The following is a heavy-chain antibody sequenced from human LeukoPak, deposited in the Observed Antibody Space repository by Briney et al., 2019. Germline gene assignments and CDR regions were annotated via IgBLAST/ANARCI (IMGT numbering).Heavy chain of an antibody. D-gene: IGHD6-19*01. J-gene: IGHJ4*02. CDR3: ASGGSGWYVY. CDR1: GGSISSSSYY. CDR2: IYYSGST. V-gene: IGHV4-39*01. Sequence: SETLSLTCTVSGGSISSSSYYWGWIRQPPGKGLEWIGSIYYSGSTYYNPSLKSRVTISVDTSKNQFSLKLSSVTAADTAVYYCASGGSGWYVYWGQGTLVTVSS.